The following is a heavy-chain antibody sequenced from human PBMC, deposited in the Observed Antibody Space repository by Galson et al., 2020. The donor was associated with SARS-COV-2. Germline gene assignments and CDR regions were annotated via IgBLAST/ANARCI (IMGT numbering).Heavy chain of an antibody. V-gene: IGHV3-23*01. CDR2: ISGSGGST. J-gene: IGHJ4*01. CDR3: AKEKFCNGEDCYSFDH. D-gene: IGHD2-21*02. Sequence: GGSLRLSCAASGFTFSSYAMSWVRQAPGKGLEWVSAISGSGGSTYYADSVKGRFTISRDNSKNTLYLQLNSLRGEDTALYYCAKEKFCNGEDCYSFDHWGHGTRVTVSS. CDR1: GFTFSSYA.